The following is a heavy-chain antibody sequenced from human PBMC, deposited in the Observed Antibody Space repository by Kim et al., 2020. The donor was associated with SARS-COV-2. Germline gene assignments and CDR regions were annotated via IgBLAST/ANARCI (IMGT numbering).Heavy chain of an antibody. CDR3: AKRAGYCSGGSCLGWFDP. CDR1: GGTFSSYA. J-gene: IGHJ5*02. CDR2: IIPIFGTA. Sequence: SVKVSCKASGGTFSSYAISWVRQAPGQGLEWMGGIIPIFGTANYAQKFQGRVTITADESTSTAYMELSSLRSEDTAVYYCAKRAGYCSGGSCLGWFDPWGQGTLVTVSS. V-gene: IGHV1-69*13. D-gene: IGHD2-15*01.